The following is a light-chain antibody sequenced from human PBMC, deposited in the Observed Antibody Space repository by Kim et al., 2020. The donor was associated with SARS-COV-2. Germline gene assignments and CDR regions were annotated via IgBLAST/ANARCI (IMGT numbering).Light chain of an antibody. J-gene: IGKJ5*01. CDR3: QQSYRTPQIT. CDR1: QSISNY. V-gene: IGKV1-39*01. Sequence: DIQMTQSPSSLSAFVGDRVTIACRASQSISNYLSWYQQKPGKAPKLLISAASTLQSGVPSRFSGSGSGTDFTLTITSLQPEDFATYYCQQSYRTPQITFGQGTRLEIK. CDR2: AAS.